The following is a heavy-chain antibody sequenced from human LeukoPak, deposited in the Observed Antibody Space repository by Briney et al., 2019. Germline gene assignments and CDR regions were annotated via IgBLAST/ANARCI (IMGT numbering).Heavy chain of an antibody. CDR1: GFTFSDYN. V-gene: IGHV3-11*04. D-gene: IGHD3-10*02. J-gene: IGHJ6*04. Sequence: PGGSLRLSCAASGFTFSDYNMRWIRQAPGNGLELVSSISRSGSTKYYADSVKGRFTISRDNAKNSLHLQMNSLRAEDTAVYYCAELGITMIGGVWGKGTTVTISS. CDR2: ISRSGSTK. CDR3: AELGITMIGGV.